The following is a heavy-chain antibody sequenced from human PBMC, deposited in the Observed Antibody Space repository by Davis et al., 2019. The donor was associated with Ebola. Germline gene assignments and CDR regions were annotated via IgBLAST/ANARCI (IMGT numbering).Heavy chain of an antibody. V-gene: IGHV3-48*03. J-gene: IGHJ4*02. D-gene: IGHD5-24*01. CDR2: ISRSGNTA. CDR1: GFSFSDYE. Sequence: GESLKISCSSSGFSFSDYEMNWVRQAPGKGLEWISYISRSGNTAYYAESVKGRFTISRDSAKNLLSLQMSSLRADDTALYYWAKVRRDGYNYFDSWGQGTPVTVSS. CDR3: AKVRRDGYNYFDS.